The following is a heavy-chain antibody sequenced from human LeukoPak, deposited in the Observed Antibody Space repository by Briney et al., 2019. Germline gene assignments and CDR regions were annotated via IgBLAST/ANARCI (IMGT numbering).Heavy chain of an antibody. J-gene: IGHJ3*02. CDR1: GFNFSSYW. D-gene: IGHD4-17*01. Sequence: PGGSLRLSCAAAGFNFSSYWMTWVRQAPGKGLEWVAKIKQDGTEKYYVDSVKGRFTISRDNAKNSLYLQMNSLRAVDTAVYFCARPTTVTMVDAFNIWGLGTMVTVSS. CDR2: IKQDGTEK. CDR3: ARPTTVTMVDAFNI. V-gene: IGHV3-7*04.